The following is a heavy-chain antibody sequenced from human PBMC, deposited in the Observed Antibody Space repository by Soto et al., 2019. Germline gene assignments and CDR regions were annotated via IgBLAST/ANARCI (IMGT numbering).Heavy chain of an antibody. J-gene: IGHJ4*02. CDR1: GYSIISNNW. CDR3: ARKKDSSGYWY. Sequence: QVQLQESCPGVVQPSDTLALTCAVSGYSIISNNWWAWIRQPPGKGREWIAYMYHTGSSSYNPSIKSRVDMSLDTSRKQFSLTLGSVTAEDTAVYFCARKKDSSGYWYWGQGILDTVAS. V-gene: IGHV4-28*01. D-gene: IGHD3-22*01. CDR2: MYHTGSS.